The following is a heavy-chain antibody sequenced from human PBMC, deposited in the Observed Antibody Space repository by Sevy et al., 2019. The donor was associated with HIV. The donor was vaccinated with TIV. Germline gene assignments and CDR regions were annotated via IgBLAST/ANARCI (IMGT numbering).Heavy chain of an antibody. Sequence: SETLSLTCTVSGGTITSLYWKWIRQPPGKGLEWIANIYYNGHINYNPSLKSRVTLSLDTSKNQFSLRLSSVTAADTAMYYCAGENAWGRGYSWGQGTLVTVSS. CDR1: GGTITSLY. D-gene: IGHD1-26*01. J-gene: IGHJ4*02. V-gene: IGHV4-59*08. CDR3: AGENAWGRGYS. CDR2: IYYNGHI.